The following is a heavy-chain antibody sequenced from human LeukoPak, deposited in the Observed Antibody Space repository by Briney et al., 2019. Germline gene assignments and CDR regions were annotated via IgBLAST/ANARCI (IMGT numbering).Heavy chain of an antibody. CDR1: GGSITTHY. Sequence: SETLSLTCSISGGSITTHYWTWIRQPPGKGLEWIGYVLYSGITNYNPSLRGRITISVDTSQNQFSLSLRSVTAADTAVYYCARDLTTVTKGFDLWGQGTMVTVSS. CDR2: VLYSGIT. J-gene: IGHJ3*01. D-gene: IGHD4-17*01. V-gene: IGHV4-59*11. CDR3: ARDLTTVTKGFDL.